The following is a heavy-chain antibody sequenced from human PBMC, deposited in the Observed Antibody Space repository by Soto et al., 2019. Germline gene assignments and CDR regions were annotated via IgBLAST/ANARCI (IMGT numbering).Heavy chain of an antibody. J-gene: IGHJ3*02. V-gene: IGHV3-23*01. D-gene: IGHD5-12*01. Sequence: GGSLRLSCAASGFTFSSYSMNWVRQAPGKGLDWVSAISGSAGGTYYADSVKGRFTISRDNSENTLYLRMNSLGAEDSAVYYCAKTNSGYHVDALDIWGQGTMVTVSS. CDR1: GFTFSSYS. CDR2: ISGSAGGT. CDR3: AKTNSGYHVDALDI.